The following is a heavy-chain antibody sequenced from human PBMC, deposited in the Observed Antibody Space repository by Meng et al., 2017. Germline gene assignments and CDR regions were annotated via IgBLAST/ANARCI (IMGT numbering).Heavy chain of an antibody. CDR2: IERKSDGGTI. J-gene: IGHJ4*02. Sequence: EVQVVESGGGLVKPGGPLRLSCVASGLRFTDAWMSWVRQAPGKGLEWVGRIERKSDGGTIYYAAPVKGRFTISRDDSKNTLYLQMDSLINEDTAVYFCATGAAAADHWGQGTLVTVSS. CDR3: ATGAAAADH. CDR1: GLRFTDAW. D-gene: IGHD6-13*01. V-gene: IGHV3-15*04.